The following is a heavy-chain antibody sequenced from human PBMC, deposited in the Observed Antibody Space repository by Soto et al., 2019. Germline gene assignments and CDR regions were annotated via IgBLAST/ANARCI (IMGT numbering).Heavy chain of an antibody. CDR2: IIPTFGTE. J-gene: IGHJ6*02. D-gene: IGHD2-2*01. CDR3: STSVYCSTTRCYYYYGLDV. Sequence: QVQLVQSGAEVKKPGSSVKVSCKVSGGTFSSHSINWVRQAPGQGPECMGGIIPTFGTENYAQKFQGRVTITADESTSTAYMEPSSLTSEDTALYYCSTSVYCSTTRCYYYYGLDVWGQGTTVIVSS. CDR1: GGTFSSHS. V-gene: IGHV1-69*01.